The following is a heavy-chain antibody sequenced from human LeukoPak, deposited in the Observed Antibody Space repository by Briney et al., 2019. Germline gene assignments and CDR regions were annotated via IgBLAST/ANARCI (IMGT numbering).Heavy chain of an antibody. CDR2: INQDGSER. V-gene: IGHV3-7*01. D-gene: IGHD3-10*02. J-gene: IGHJ4*02. CDR1: GFTFKNYW. Sequence: PGGSLRLSCAASGFTFKNYWMSWLRQTPGKGLEWVANINQDGSERYYVDSVEGRFTVSRDNGDNSLFLQMNGLRAEDTAVFYCARARAATYNVLADYWGQGTLVTVSS. CDR3: ARARAATYNVLADY.